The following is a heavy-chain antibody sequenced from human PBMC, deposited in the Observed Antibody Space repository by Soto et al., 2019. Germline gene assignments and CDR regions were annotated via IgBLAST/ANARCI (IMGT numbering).Heavy chain of an antibody. CDR2: IYQSGST. Sequence: QVQLQESGPGLVKPSGTLSLTCAVSGGSISSSQWWGWVRQPPGKGLEWIGEIYQSGSTNYNPSLKSRVTMSIDKAKNQFSLRLSSVTAADTAVYYCARVYDGLDYWGQGTLVTVSS. CDR1: GGSISSSQW. V-gene: IGHV4-4*02. D-gene: IGHD5-12*01. J-gene: IGHJ4*02. CDR3: ARVYDGLDY.